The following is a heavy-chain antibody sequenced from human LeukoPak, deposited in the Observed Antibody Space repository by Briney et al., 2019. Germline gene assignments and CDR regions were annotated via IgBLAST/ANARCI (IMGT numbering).Heavy chain of an antibody. Sequence: SSETLSLTCAVYGGSFSGYYWSWIRQPPGKGLEWIGEINHSGSTNYNPSLKSRVTISVDTSKNQFSLKLSSVTAADTAVYYCARHVVITSMDVWGQGTTVTVSS. V-gene: IGHV4-34*01. CDR2: INHSGST. J-gene: IGHJ6*02. D-gene: IGHD3-22*01. CDR1: GGSFSGYY. CDR3: ARHVVITSMDV.